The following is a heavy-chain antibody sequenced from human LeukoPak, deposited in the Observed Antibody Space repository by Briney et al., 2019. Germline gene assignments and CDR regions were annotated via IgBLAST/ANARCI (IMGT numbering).Heavy chain of an antibody. V-gene: IGHV3-49*04. Sequence: GGSLRLSCSASGFTFGDYAMSWVRHSPGKGLEWVGFIRSKAYGGTSEYAASVKGRFTISRDDSKSIVYLQMNSLRTEDTAVYYCTGDLGYCSGGSCPVYWGQGTLVTVSS. CDR2: IRSKAYGGTS. CDR1: GFTFGDYA. J-gene: IGHJ4*02. D-gene: IGHD2-15*01. CDR3: TGDLGYCSGGSCPVY.